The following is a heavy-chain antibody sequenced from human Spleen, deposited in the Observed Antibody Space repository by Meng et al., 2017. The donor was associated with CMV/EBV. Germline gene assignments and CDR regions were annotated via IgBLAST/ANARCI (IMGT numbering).Heavy chain of an antibody. J-gene: IGHJ5*02. Sequence: ASVKVSCKTSGFTLSGYYIHWVRQAPGHGLEWMGCIRPDTGGTNYAPKFQGRVTMTGDTSFRSAYMDLSRLRSDDTAVYYCAYERDYGGDSILWFDPWGQGTLVTVSS. CDR2: IRPDTGGT. D-gene: IGHD4-23*01. CDR1: GFTLSGYY. CDR3: AYERDYGGDSILWFDP. V-gene: IGHV1-2*02.